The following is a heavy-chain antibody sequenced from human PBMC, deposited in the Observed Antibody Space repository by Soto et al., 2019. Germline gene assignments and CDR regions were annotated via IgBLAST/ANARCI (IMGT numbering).Heavy chain of an antibody. V-gene: IGHV4-30-4*01. CDR3: ARVTTRAGYSYGARGYYYGMDV. J-gene: IGHJ6*02. D-gene: IGHD5-18*01. CDR2: IYYSGST. Sequence: TLSLTCTVSGGSISSGDYYWSWIRQPPGKGLEWIGYIYYSGSTYYNPSLKSRVTISVDTSKNQFSLKLSSVTAADTAVYYCARVTTRAGYSYGARGYYYGMDVWGQGTTVTVSS. CDR1: GGSISSGDYY.